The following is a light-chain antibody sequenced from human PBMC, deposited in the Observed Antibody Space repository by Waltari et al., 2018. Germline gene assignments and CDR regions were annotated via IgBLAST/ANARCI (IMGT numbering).Light chain of an antibody. Sequence: ELVLTQPPGTLSLSPAESATLSCRASQCVGRSLVWYQQKPGQAPRLLIYDASTRATGIPDRFSGSGSGTDFSLTISRLEPEDFAVYFCQNYVRLPATFGQGTKVEIK. CDR3: QNYVRLPAT. V-gene: IGKV3-20*01. J-gene: IGKJ1*01. CDR1: QCVGRS. CDR2: DAS.